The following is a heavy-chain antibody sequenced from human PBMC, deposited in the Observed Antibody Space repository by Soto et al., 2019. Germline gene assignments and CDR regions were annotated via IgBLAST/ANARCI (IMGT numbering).Heavy chain of an antibody. Sequence: PSETLSLTCTVSGGSISGYYWSWLRQPPGKGLEWIGYIYYSGSTNYNPSLKSRVTISVDTSKNQFSLKLSSVTAADTAVYYCARRRSGSYRPYYYGMDVWGQGTTVTVS. CDR2: IYYSGST. CDR3: ARRRSGSYRPYYYGMDV. V-gene: IGHV4-59*08. CDR1: GGSISGYY. D-gene: IGHD3-10*01. J-gene: IGHJ6*02.